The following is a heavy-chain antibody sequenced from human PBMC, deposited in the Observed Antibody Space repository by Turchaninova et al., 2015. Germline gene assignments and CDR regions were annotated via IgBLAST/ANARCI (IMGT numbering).Heavy chain of an antibody. D-gene: IGHD3-3*01. Sequence: VQLQQWGAGLLKPSETLSLTCAVYGGSFSGYYWSWIRQPPGKGLEWLGEINHSGSTNHNPSLKSRVTISVDTSKNQFCLKLSCVTAAATAVYYCARGREWSGYYRGWFDPWGQGTLVTVSS. CDR3: ARGREWSGYYRGWFDP. CDR1: GGSFSGYY. V-gene: IGHV4-34*01. CDR2: INHSGST. J-gene: IGHJ5*02.